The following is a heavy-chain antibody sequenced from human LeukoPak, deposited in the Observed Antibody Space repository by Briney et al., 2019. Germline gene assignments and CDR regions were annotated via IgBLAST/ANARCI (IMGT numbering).Heavy chain of an antibody. V-gene: IGHV3-21*01. D-gene: IGHD3-22*01. J-gene: IGHJ4*02. Sequence: GGSLRLSCAASGFTFSSYSMNWVRQAPGKGLEWVSSISSSSSYIYYADSVKGRFTISRDNAKNSLYLQMNSLRAEDTAVYYCASLLLNYYDSSGYFDYWGQGTLVTVSS. CDR1: GFTFSSYS. CDR3: ASLLLNYYDSSGYFDY. CDR2: ISSSSSYI.